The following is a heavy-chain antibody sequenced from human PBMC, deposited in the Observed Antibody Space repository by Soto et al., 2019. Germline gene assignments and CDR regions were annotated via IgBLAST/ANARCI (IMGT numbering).Heavy chain of an antibody. V-gene: IGHV3-33*01. CDR3: AREWYSSSWYSYYGMDV. CDR2: IWYDGSNK. J-gene: IGHJ6*02. CDR1: GFTFSSYG. Sequence: QVPLVESGGGVVQPGRSLRLSCAASGFTFSSYGMHWVRQAPGKGLEWVAVIWYDGSNKYYADSVKGRFTISRDNSKNTLYLQMNSLRGEDTAVYYCAREWYSSSWYSYYGMDVWGQGTTVTVSS. D-gene: IGHD6-13*01.